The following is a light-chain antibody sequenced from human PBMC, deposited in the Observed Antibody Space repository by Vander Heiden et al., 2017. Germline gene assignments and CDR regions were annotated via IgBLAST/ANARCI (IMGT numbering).Light chain of an antibody. CDR2: DGR. Sequence: SYDLTQPPSVSVSPGQTATVTCPGATLVDEYAHWYQQKPGQSPVLVNYDGRQRPSGIPERFSGSNSGNTATLTISGTQAMDEADYYCQAWDTNTVVFGGGTRLTVL. CDR3: QAWDTNTVV. V-gene: IGLV3-1*01. CDR1: TLVDEY. J-gene: IGLJ2*01.